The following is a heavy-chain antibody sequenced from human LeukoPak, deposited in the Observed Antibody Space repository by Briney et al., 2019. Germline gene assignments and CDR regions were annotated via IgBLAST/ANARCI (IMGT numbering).Heavy chain of an antibody. CDR3: AKALRRGPWENPDY. CDR1: GFTFSTYE. V-gene: IGHV3-48*03. D-gene: IGHD1-26*01. J-gene: IGHJ4*02. Sequence: GGSLRLSCTASGFTFSTYEMNWVRQAPEKGLEWVSYISGSGSTIYYADSVKGRFTISRDNAKNSLYLQMNSLRAEDTAVYYCAKALRRGPWENPDYWGQGTLVTVSS. CDR2: ISGSGSTI.